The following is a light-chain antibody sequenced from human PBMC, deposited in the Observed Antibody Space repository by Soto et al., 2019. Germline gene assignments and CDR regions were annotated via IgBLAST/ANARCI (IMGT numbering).Light chain of an antibody. CDR1: QDITNN. V-gene: IGKV1-33*01. Sequence: DIQMTQSPSSLSASVGDRVTITCQASQDITNNLIWYQQKPGKAPILLIYDASDLHTGVPSRFSGSGSGTDFTFTISSLQPEDIATYYCQQYDNLPLTFGQGTRLE. CDR3: QQYDNLPLT. J-gene: IGKJ5*01. CDR2: DAS.